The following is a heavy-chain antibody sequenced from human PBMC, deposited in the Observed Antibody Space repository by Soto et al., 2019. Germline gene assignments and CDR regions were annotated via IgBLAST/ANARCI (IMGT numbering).Heavy chain of an antibody. D-gene: IGHD6-13*01. J-gene: IGHJ4*02. CDR3: AKDRGYSSSWYSDY. V-gene: IGHV3-23*01. CDR2: ISGSGGST. CDR1: GFTFSSYG. Sequence: GSLRLSCAASGFTFSSYGMHWVRQAPGKGLEWVSAISGSGGSTYYADSVKGRFTISRDNSKNTLYLQMNSLRAEDTAVYYCAKDRGYSSSWYSDYWGQGTLVTVSS.